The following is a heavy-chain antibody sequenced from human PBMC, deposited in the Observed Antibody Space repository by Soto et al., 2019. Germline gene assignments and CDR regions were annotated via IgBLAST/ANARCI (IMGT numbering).Heavy chain of an antibody. J-gene: IGHJ3*02. Sequence: ASVKVYCKASEYTFTSYDINWVRQATGQGLKWMGWMNPYNGNTSYAQKFQGRVTMTTDTSTSTAYMELRSLRSDDTAVYYCARDLPGIAAAGAFDIWGQGTMVTVSS. CDR2: MNPYNGNT. V-gene: IGHV1-8*01. CDR1: EYTFTSYD. D-gene: IGHD6-25*01. CDR3: ARDLPGIAAAGAFDI.